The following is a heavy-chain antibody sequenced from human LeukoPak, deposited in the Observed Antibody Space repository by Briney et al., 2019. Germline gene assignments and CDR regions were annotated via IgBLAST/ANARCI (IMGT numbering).Heavy chain of an antibody. J-gene: IGHJ3*02. V-gene: IGHV3-21*01. CDR3: ARGSRFGVVGCDAFDI. CDR1: GFTFSSYS. CDR2: ISISSNYI. Sequence: GGSLRLSCAASGFTFSSYSMNWVRQAPGEGLEWVSSISISSNYIYYADSVKGRFTISRDNAKNSLYLQVNSLRAEDTAVYYCARGSRFGVVGCDAFDIWGQGTVVTVSS. D-gene: IGHD3-3*01.